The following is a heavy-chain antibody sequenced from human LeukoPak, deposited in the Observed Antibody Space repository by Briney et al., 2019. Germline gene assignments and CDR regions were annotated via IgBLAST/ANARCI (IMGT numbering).Heavy chain of an antibody. D-gene: IGHD2-2*02. V-gene: IGHV4-34*01. CDR3: ARLRVVVPAAIGSDYFDY. CDR1: GFTFSTYW. Sequence: GSLRLSCGASGFTFSTYWMNWVRQPPGKGLEWIGEINHSGSTNYNPSLKSRVTISVDTSKNQFSLKLSSVTAADTAVYYCARLRVVVPAAIGSDYFDYWGQGTLVTVSS. CDR2: INHSGST. J-gene: IGHJ4*02.